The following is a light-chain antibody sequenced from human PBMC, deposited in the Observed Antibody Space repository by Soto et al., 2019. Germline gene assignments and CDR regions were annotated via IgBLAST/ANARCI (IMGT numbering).Light chain of an antibody. V-gene: IGKV3-11*01. CDR3: QQRSSWPIT. CDR1: QSVSTY. J-gene: IGKJ5*01. Sequence: EIVLTQSPATLSLSPGERATLSCRASQSVSTYLAWYQQKPGQAPRLLIYDASNRATGFPARFSGSGSGTDFTLTISRLEPEDFEVYYCQQRSSWPITLGQGTRLEIK. CDR2: DAS.